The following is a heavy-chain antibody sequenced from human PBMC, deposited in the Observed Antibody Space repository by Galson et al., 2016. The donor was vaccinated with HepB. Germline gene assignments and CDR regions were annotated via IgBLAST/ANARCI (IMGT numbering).Heavy chain of an antibody. Sequence: CAISGDSVYNNGAAWVWIRQSPSRGVEWLGRTFYRSTWENHYAGSVKNRITISPDTSRNQFSLHLNSVTPGDTAVYYCARAVMLGRGMDVWGQGTTITASS. CDR2: TFYRSTWEN. CDR3: ARAVMLGRGMDV. V-gene: IGHV6-1*01. CDR1: GDSVYNNGAA. J-gene: IGHJ6*02. D-gene: IGHD3-10*01.